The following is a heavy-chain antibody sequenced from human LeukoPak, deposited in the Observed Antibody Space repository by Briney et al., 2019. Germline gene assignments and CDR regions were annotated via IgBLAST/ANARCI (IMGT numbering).Heavy chain of an antibody. CDR2: IYYGGST. V-gene: IGHV4-59*01. J-gene: IGHJ5*02. D-gene: IGHD3-9*01. CDR1: GGSISSCY. Sequence: SETLSLTCTVSGGSISSCYWSWIRQPPGKGLEWIGYIYYGGSTNYNPSLKSRVTISVDTSKNQFSLKLSSVTAADTAVYYCARGGDILTEDNWFDPWGQGTLVTVSS. CDR3: ARGGDILTEDNWFDP.